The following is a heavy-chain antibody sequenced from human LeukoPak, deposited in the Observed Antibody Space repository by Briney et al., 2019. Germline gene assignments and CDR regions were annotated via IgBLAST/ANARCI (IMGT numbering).Heavy chain of an antibody. D-gene: IGHD3-9*01. V-gene: IGHV3-21*01. J-gene: IGHJ4*02. CDR1: GFTFSHYN. CDR3: ARGHYDILTDYFTSDY. CDR2: ISSSSSYI. Sequence: GGSLRLSCAASGFTFSHYNMNWVRQAPGRGLEWVSSISSSSSYIYYADSVKGRFTISRDNAKNSLYLQLNSLRAEDTAVYYCARGHYDILTDYFTSDYWGQGTLVTVSS.